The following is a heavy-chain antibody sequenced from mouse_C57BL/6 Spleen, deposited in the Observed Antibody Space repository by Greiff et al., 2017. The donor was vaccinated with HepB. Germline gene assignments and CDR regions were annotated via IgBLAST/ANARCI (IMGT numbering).Heavy chain of an antibody. Sequence: EVQLQQSGPELVKPGASVKISCKASGYTFTDYYMNWVKQSHGKSLEWIGDINPNNGGTSYNQKFKGKATLTVDKSSSTAYMELRSLTSEDSAVYYCARSRGSYYAMDYWGQGTSVTVSS. J-gene: IGHJ4*01. CDR3: ARSRGSYYAMDY. V-gene: IGHV1-26*01. CDR1: GYTFTDYY. CDR2: INPNNGGT.